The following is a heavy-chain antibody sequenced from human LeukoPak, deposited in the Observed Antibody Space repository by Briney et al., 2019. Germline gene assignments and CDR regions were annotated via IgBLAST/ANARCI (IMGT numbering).Heavy chain of an antibody. CDR2: ISISGDDT. Sequence: GGSLRLSCAASGFTFSSHAMTWVRQAPGKGLEWLSAISISGDDTYYADSVKGRFTISRDNSKNTLYLQMNSLSADDTAMYYCANEIRPNDYWGQGTLVTVSS. J-gene: IGHJ4*02. CDR1: GFTFSSHA. V-gene: IGHV3-23*01. CDR3: ANEIRPNDY. D-gene: IGHD4-17*01.